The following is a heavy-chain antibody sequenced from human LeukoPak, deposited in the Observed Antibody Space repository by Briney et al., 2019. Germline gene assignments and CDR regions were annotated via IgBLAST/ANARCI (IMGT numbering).Heavy chain of an antibody. CDR1: GFTFSSYG. D-gene: IGHD1-14*01. CDR3: ARDPRNRGYYFDY. CDR2: IRYDGSNK. V-gene: IGHV3-30*02. J-gene: IGHJ4*02. Sequence: GGSLRLSCAASGFTFSSYGMHWVRQAPGKGLEWVAFIRYDGSNKYYADSVKGRFTISRDNSKNTLYLQMNSLRAEDTAVYYCARDPRNRGYYFDYWGQGTLVTVSS.